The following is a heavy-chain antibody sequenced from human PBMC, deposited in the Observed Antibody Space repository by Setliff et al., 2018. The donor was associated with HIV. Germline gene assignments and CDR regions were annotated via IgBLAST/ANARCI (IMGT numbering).Heavy chain of an antibody. V-gene: IGHV4-4*07. CDR3: AREIWGQVAHVPYGMDV. Sequence: PETLSLTCTVSGGSISSYYWSWIRQPAGKGLEWIGRFYTSGSTNYNPPLKSRVTMSVDTSKNQFSLKVRYVTAADTAIYYCAREIWGQVAHVPYGMDVWGQGTTVTVSS. D-gene: IGHD5-12*01. CDR2: FYTSGST. J-gene: IGHJ6*02. CDR1: GGSISSYY.